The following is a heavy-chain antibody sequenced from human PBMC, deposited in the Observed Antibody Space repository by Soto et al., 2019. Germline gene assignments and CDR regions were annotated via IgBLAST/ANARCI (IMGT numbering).Heavy chain of an antibody. V-gene: IGHV1-18*01. J-gene: IGHJ6*02. CDR1: GYTFTNYG. Sequence: ASVKVSCKASGYTFTNYGISWVRQAPGQGLEWMGWINVYNGNTNYAQKLQGRVTMTTDTSTSTAYMELRSLRSDDTAVYYCARDGVMTTVVTRTNNQGPDYYYYGMDVWGQGTTVTVSS. CDR2: INVYNGNT. D-gene: IGHD4-17*01. CDR3: ARDGVMTTVVTRTNNQGPDYYYYGMDV.